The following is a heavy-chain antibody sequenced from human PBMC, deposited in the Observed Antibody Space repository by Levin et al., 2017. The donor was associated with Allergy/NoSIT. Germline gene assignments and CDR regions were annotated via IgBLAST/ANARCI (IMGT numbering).Heavy chain of an antibody. Sequence: GGSLRLSCAASGFTFSSYAMSWVRQAPGKGLEWVSAISGSGGSTYYADSVKGRFTISRDNSKNTLYLQMNSLRAEDTAVYYCAKDLRRATMIVVAFQHWCQGTLVTVSS. J-gene: IGHJ1*01. V-gene: IGHV3-23*01. CDR2: ISGSGGST. CDR1: GFTFSSYA. CDR3: AKDLRRATMIVVAFQH. D-gene: IGHD3-22*01.